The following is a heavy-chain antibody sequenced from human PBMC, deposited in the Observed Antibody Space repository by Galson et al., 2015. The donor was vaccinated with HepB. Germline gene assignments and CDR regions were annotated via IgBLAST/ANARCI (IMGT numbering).Heavy chain of an antibody. Sequence: SLRLSCAASGFTFSSYWMHWVRQAPGKGLVWVSRINSDGSSTSYADSVKGRFTISRDNAKNTLYLQMNSLRAEDTAVYYCARGETSVGGDYWGQGTLVTVSS. CDR1: GFTFSSYW. D-gene: IGHD1-26*01. CDR3: ARGETSVGGDY. V-gene: IGHV3-74*01. CDR2: INSDGSST. J-gene: IGHJ4*02.